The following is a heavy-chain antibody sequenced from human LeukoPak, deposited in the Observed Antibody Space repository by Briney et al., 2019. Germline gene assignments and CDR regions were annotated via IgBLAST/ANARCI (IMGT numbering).Heavy chain of an antibody. CDR1: GFTFSSYE. V-gene: IGHV3-48*03. CDR2: ISSSGSSI. Sequence: QPGGSLRLSCAASGFTFSSYEMNWVRQAPGKGLEWVSYISSSGSSIYYADSVKGRFTISRDNAKNTLYLQMNSLRAEDTAVYYCARWAARVDYWGQGTLVTVSS. CDR3: ARWAARVDY. J-gene: IGHJ4*02.